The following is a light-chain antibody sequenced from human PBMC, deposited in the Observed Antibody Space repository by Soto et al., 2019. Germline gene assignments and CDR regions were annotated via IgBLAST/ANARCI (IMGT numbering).Light chain of an antibody. CDR2: DAS. CDR1: RSISNW. V-gene: IGKV1-5*01. CDR3: QQYGSFSPIT. J-gene: IGKJ4*01. Sequence: DIQMTQSPSTLSASVGDRVTITCRASRSISNWLAWYQQRPGIAPKLLIFDASILQSGVPSWFSGSGSGTEFTLSISRLQTDDFATYYCQQYGSFSPITFGGGTKVDIK.